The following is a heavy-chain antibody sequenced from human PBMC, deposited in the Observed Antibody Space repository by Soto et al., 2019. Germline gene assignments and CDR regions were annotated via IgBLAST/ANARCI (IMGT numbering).Heavy chain of an antibody. CDR1: GFTFSSYA. CDR2: ISGSGGST. CDR3: AKGSYCTNGVCNRGSHLPDY. D-gene: IGHD2-8*01. Sequence: GGSLRLSCAASGFTFSSYAMSWVRQAPGKGLEWVSAISGSGGSTYYADSVKGRFTISRDNSKNTLYLQMNSLRAEDTAVYYCAKGSYCTNGVCNRGSHLPDYWGQGTLVTVSS. V-gene: IGHV3-23*01. J-gene: IGHJ4*02.